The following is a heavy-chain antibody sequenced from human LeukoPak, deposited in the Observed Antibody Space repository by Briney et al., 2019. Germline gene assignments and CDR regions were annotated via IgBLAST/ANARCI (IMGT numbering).Heavy chain of an antibody. V-gene: IGHV4-39*01. Sequence: SSETLSLTCTVSGGSISSSSYYWGWIRQPPGKGLEWIGSIYYSGSTYYNPSLKSRVTTSVDTSKNQFSLKLSSVTAADTAVYYCARHDGSGDYLPDWGQGTLVTVSS. J-gene: IGHJ4*02. CDR3: ARHDGSGDYLPD. CDR2: IYYSGST. CDR1: GGSISSSSYY. D-gene: IGHD4-17*01.